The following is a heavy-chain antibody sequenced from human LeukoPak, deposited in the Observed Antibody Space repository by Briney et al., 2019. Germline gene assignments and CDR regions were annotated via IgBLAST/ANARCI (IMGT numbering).Heavy chain of an antibody. CDR1: GYTFTSYG. CDR3: ACANYYDSSGYYLPEYFQH. V-gene: IGHV1-18*01. Sequence: GASVTVSCKASGYTFTSYGISWVRQAPGQGLEWMGWISAYNGNTNYAQKLQGRVTMTTDTSTSTAYMELRSLRSDDTAVYYCACANYYDSSGYYLPEYFQHWGQGTLVTVSS. D-gene: IGHD3-22*01. J-gene: IGHJ1*01. CDR2: ISAYNGNT.